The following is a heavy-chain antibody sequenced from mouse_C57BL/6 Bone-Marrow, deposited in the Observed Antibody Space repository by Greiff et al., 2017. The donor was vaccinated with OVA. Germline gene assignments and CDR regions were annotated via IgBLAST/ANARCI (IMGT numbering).Heavy chain of an antibody. CDR2: FHPYNDDT. CDR3: ARRAVVPYWYFDV. J-gene: IGHJ1*03. Sequence: VKLVESGAELVKPGASVKMSCKASGYTFTTYPIEWMKQNHGKSLEWIGNFHPYNDDTKYNEKFKGKATLTVEKSSSTVYLELSRLTSDDSAVYYCARRAVVPYWYFDVWGTGTTVTVSS. V-gene: IGHV1-47*01. D-gene: IGHD1-1*01. CDR1: GYTFTTYP.